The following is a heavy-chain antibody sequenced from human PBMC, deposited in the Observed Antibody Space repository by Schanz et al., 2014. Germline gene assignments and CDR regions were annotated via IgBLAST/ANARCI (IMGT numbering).Heavy chain of an antibody. CDR1: GFTFRSYS. V-gene: IGHV3-48*01. CDR2: ISSTSRAT. CDR3: ARDLISSGWYG. J-gene: IGHJ4*02. D-gene: IGHD6-19*01. Sequence: EVQVLESGEGLVEAGGSLRLSCAASGFTFRSYSMNWVRQAPGKGLEWISYISSTSRATYYADSVKGRFTISRDNSKNTLYLQMNSLRAEDTAVYYCARDLISSGWYGWGQGTLXTVSS.